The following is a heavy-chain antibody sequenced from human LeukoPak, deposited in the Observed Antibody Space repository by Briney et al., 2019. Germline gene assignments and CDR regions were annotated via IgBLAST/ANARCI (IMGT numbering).Heavy chain of an antibody. Sequence: PGGSLRLSCAASGFTFSSYAMSWVRQAPGKGLEWVSAISGSGSNTYYADSVKGRFTISRDNAKNSLYLQMNSLRAEDTAVYYCARVLPYDSSGLWGQGTLVTVSS. V-gene: IGHV3-23*01. CDR2: ISGSGSNT. D-gene: IGHD3-22*01. J-gene: IGHJ4*02. CDR1: GFTFSSYA. CDR3: ARVLPYDSSGL.